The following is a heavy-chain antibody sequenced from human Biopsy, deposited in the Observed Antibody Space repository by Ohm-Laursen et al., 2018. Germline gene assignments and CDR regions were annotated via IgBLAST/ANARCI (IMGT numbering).Heavy chain of an antibody. CDR2: INPSGSTT. Sequence: ASVKVSCKASGYSSTSYYMHWVRQVPGQGLEWMGMINPSGSTTSYPQIFQGRVTMTRDTSKSTVYMELSSLRSADTAVYFCARNTGWYGDLYYFDYWGQGTLVTVSS. J-gene: IGHJ4*02. CDR3: ARNTGWYGDLYYFDY. D-gene: IGHD6-19*01. V-gene: IGHV1-46*01. CDR1: GYSSTSYY.